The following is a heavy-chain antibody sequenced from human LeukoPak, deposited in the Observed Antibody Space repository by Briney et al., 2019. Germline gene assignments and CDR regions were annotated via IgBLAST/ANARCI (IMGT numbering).Heavy chain of an antibody. J-gene: IGHJ3*02. CDR3: ARDRVPYYYGSGSPNAFDI. CDR2: IYYSGST. V-gene: IGHV4-59*01. CDR1: GGSISSYY. D-gene: IGHD3-10*01. Sequence: SETLSLTCTVSGGSISSYYWSWIRQPPGKGLEWIGYIYYSGSTNYNPSLKSRVTISVDTSKNQFSLKLSSVTAADTAVYYCARDRVPYYYGSGSPNAFDIWGQGTMVTVPS.